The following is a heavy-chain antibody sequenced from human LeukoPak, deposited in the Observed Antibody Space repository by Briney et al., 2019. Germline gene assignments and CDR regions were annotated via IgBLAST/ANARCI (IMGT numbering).Heavy chain of an antibody. J-gene: IGHJ4*02. CDR2: ISSSSSTI. CDR1: GFTFSSYS. V-gene: IGHV3-48*01. CDR3: AKGLIPVDGTYYFDY. Sequence: GGSLRLSCAASGFTFSSYSMYWVRQAPGKGLEWVSYISSSSSTIYYADSVKGRFTISRDNSKNTLYLQMNSLRAEDTAVYYCAKGLIPVDGTYYFDYWGQRTLVAVSS. D-gene: IGHD6-19*01.